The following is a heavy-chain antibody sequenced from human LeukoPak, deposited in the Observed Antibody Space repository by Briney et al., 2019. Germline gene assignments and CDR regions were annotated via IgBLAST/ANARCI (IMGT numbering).Heavy chain of an antibody. CDR2: IYYSGST. CDR1: GGSISSGGYY. V-gene: IGHV4-31*03. Sequence: SDTLSLTCTVSGGSISSGGYYWSWIRQHPGKGLEWIGYIYYSGSTYYNPSLKSRVTISVDTSKNQFSLKLSSVTAADTAVYYCARGNYYDSTFDYWGQGTLVTVSS. CDR3: ARGNYYDSTFDY. D-gene: IGHD3-22*01. J-gene: IGHJ4*02.